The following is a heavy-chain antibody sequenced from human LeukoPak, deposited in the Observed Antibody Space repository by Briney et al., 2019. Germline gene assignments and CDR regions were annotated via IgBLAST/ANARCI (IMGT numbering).Heavy chain of an antibody. CDR1: GGTFSSYA. J-gene: IGHJ4*02. D-gene: IGHD3-9*01. V-gene: IGHV1-69*13. CDR2: IIPIFGTA. CDR3: ARSTYYDILTGYYKSTYYFDY. Sequence: SVKVSCKASGGTFSSYAISWVRQAPGQGLEWMGGIIPIFGTANYAQKFQGRVTITADESTSTAYMELSSLRSEDTAVYYCARSTYYDILTGYYKSTYYFDYWGQGTLVTVSS.